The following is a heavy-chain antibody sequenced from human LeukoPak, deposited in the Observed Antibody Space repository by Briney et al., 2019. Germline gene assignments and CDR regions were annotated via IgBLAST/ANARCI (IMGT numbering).Heavy chain of an antibody. J-gene: IGHJ5*02. D-gene: IGHD3-10*01. CDR1: GGSISSGSYY. CDR2: IYTSGST. V-gene: IGHV4-61*02. CDR3: ARGGYYGSGNDFRFDP. Sequence: SETLSLTCTVSGGSISSGSYYWSWIRQPAGKGLEWIGRIYTSGSTNYNPSLKSRVTISVDTSKNQFSLKLSSVTAADTAVYYCARGGYYGSGNDFRFDPWGQGTLVTVSS.